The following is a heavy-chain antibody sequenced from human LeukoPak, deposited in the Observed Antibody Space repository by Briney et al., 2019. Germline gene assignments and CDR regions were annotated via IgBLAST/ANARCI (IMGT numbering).Heavy chain of an antibody. J-gene: IGHJ4*02. D-gene: IGHD3-3*01. V-gene: IGHV3-53*01. CDR3: ARDFLFSY. Sequence: GGSLRLSCAASEFTVSSNYMSWVRQAPGKGLEWVSVIYSGGSTYYADSVKGRFTISRDNSKNTLYLQMNSLRAEDTAVYYCARDFLFSYWGQGTLVTVSS. CDR1: EFTVSSNY. CDR2: IYSGGST.